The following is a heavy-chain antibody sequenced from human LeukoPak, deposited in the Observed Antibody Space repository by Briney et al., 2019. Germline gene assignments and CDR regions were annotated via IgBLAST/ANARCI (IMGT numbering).Heavy chain of an antibody. D-gene: IGHD6-13*01. CDR3: ASIGGQQLVAGDAFDI. CDR1: GGSISSSNW. Sequence: SETLSLTCTVSGGSISSSNWWSWVRQPPGKGLEWIGEIYHSGSTNYNPSLKSRVTISVDKSKNQFSLKLSSVTAADTAVYYCASIGGQQLVAGDAFDIWGQGTMVTVSS. V-gene: IGHV4-4*02. CDR2: IYHSGST. J-gene: IGHJ3*02.